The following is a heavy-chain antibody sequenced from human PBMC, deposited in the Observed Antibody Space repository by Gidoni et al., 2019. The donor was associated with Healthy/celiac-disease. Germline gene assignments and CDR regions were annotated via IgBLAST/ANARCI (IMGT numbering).Heavy chain of an antibody. CDR3: ARQSYDFWSGYWAFDY. J-gene: IGHJ4*02. V-gene: IGHV4-34*01. CDR1: GGSFSGYY. Sequence: QVQLQQWGAGLLKPSETLSLTCAVSGGSFSGYYWSWIRQPPGKGLEWIGEINHSGSTNYNPSLKSRVTISVDTSKNQFSLKLSSVTAADTAVYYCARQSYDFWSGYWAFDYWGQGTLVTVSS. CDR2: INHSGST. D-gene: IGHD3-3*01.